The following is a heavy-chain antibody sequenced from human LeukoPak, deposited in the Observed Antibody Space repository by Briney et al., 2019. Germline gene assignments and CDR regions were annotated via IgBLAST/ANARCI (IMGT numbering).Heavy chain of an antibody. CDR3: TTEVLEGATDGTFDI. V-gene: IGHV3-11*05. Sequence: GGSLRLSCAASGFTFSDYYMSWIRQAPGKGLEWISYISSSSGSYTKYADSVKGRFSISRDNAKNSLYLLMNSLKTEDTAVYYCTTEVLEGATDGTFDIWGQGTMVTVSS. CDR2: ISSSSGSYT. CDR1: GFTFSDYY. J-gene: IGHJ3*02. D-gene: IGHD1-26*01.